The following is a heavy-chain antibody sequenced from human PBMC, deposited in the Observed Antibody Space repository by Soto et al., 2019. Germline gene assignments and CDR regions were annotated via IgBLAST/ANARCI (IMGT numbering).Heavy chain of an antibody. CDR2: INGDGSRT. CDR3: ARGTI. CDR1: GFTVSNFA. V-gene: IGHV3-74*01. J-gene: IGHJ4*02. Sequence: GGSLRLSCVASGFTVSNFAMSWVRQAPGKGLVCVSWINGDGSRTENADSVKGRFTISRDNAKNMLYLQMNSLRDEDTAVYYCARGTIRGQGTLVTVSS. D-gene: IGHD3-3*01.